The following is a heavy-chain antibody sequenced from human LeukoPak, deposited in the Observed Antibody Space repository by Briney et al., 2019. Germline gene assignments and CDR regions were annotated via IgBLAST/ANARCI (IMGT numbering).Heavy chain of an antibody. CDR1: GFTFSSYA. J-gene: IGHJ4*02. CDR3: AREIGHYFDSSGYYFGY. D-gene: IGHD3-22*01. CDR2: ISYDGSNK. V-gene: IGHV3-30-3*01. Sequence: GGSLRLSCAASGFTFSSYAMHWVRQAPGKGLEWVAVISYDGSNKYYADSVKGRFTISRDNSKNTLYLQMNSLRAEDTAVYYCAREIGHYFDSSGYYFGYWGQGTLSPSPQ.